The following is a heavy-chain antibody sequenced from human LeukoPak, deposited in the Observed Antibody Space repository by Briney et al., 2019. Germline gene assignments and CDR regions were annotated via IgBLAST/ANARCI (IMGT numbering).Heavy chain of an antibody. Sequence: PSETLSLTCTVSGGSISSRSYYWGWIRQPPGKGLEWIGSIYYSGSSYNNPSLKSRVTMSVDTSKNQFSLKLSSVTAADTAVYYCARGSPGSSGPDYWGQGTLVTVSS. CDR3: ARGSPGSSGPDY. D-gene: IGHD3-22*01. CDR1: GGSISSRSYY. V-gene: IGHV4-39*07. J-gene: IGHJ4*02. CDR2: IYYSGSS.